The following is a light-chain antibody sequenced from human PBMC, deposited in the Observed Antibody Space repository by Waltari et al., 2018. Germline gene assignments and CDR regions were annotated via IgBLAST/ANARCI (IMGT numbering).Light chain of an antibody. CDR1: QSVSRA. Sequence: IVLTQSPGTLSLSLGERATVSCRASQSVSRALAWYQQKPGQAPRLLIYGASTRATGIPDRFSGSGSGTDFSLTISRLEPDDFAVYYCQHYLRLPVTFGQGTTVKI. CDR2: GAS. V-gene: IGKV3-20*01. CDR3: QHYLRLPVT. J-gene: IGKJ1*01.